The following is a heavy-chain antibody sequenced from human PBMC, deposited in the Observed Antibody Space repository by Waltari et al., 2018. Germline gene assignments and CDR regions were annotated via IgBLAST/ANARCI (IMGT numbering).Heavy chain of an antibody. Sequence: QVQLVQSGAEVKKPGASVKVSCKASGYTFTGYYMHWVRQAPGQGLEWVGRINPNSGGTNYAQKFQGRVTMTRDTSISTAYMELSRLRSDDTAMYYCARDFQSYYDSSGYYNYWGQGTLVTVSS. CDR1: GYTFTGYY. D-gene: IGHD3-22*01. CDR2: INPNSGGT. V-gene: IGHV1-2*06. CDR3: ARDFQSYYDSSGYYNY. J-gene: IGHJ4*02.